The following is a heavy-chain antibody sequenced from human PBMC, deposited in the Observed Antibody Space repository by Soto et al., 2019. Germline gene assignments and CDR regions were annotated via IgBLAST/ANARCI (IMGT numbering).Heavy chain of an antibody. Sequence: QVQLQQWGAGLLTPSETLSLTCAVSGGSFSGYFWSWIRQSPGKGLEWIGEITHSGSTNYNPSLQSRVTISVDTFKNQFSLKVSSVTAADTAVYYRARGSSYSSWNRQHWGQGTPVTVSS. CDR1: GGSFSGYF. CDR3: ARGSSYSSWNRQH. CDR2: ITHSGST. V-gene: IGHV4-34*01. D-gene: IGHD6-13*01. J-gene: IGHJ1*01.